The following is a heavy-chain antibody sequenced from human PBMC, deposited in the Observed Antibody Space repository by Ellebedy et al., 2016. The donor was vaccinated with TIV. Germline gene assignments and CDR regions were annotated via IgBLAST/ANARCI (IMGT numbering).Heavy chain of an antibody. V-gene: IGHV1-69*13. CDR2: IIPIFGTA. D-gene: IGHD3-9*01. CDR3: ARGRAYYDILTGSDAFDI. J-gene: IGHJ3*02. CDR1: GGTFSSYA. Sequence: SVQVSCXASGGTFSSYAISWVRQAPGQGLEWMGGIIPIFGTANYAQKFQGRVTITADESTSTAYMELSSLRSEDTAVYYCARGRAYYDILTGSDAFDIWGQGTMVTVSS.